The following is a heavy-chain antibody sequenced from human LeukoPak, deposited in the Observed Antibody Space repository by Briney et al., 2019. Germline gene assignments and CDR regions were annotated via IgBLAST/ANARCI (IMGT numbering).Heavy chain of an antibody. D-gene: IGHD1-26*01. CDR3: ARGRVDIDS. Sequence: SETLSLTCAVSGYSITSGYYWGWIRQPPGKGLEGIGSIYHSGNTYYNPSLKSRVTISVDTSKNQFSLRLTSVTAAETAVYYCARGRVDIDSWGQGTLVTVSS. CDR2: IYHSGNT. CDR1: GYSITSGYY. J-gene: IGHJ4*02. V-gene: IGHV4-38-2*01.